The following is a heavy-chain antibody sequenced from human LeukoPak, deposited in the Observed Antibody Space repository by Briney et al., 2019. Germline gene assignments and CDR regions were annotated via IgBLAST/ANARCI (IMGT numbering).Heavy chain of an antibody. D-gene: IGHD4-23*01. J-gene: IGHJ4*01. CDR1: GFTFSSYS. Sequence: GGSLRLSCAASGFTFSSYSMNWVRQAPGKGLEWVSSISSSSSYIYYADSVKGRFTISRDNAKNSLYLQMNSLRAEDTAVYYCARGYGGHAYYFDYWGQGTLVTVSS. V-gene: IGHV3-21*01. CDR2: ISSSSSYI. CDR3: ARGYGGHAYYFDY.